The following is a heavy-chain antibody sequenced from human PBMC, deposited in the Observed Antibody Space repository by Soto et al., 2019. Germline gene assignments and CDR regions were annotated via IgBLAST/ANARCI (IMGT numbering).Heavy chain of an antibody. CDR3: VKDHYDSRGYFQH. V-gene: IGHV3-64D*08. Sequence: PGGSLRLSCSASRFTFSSYAMHWVRQAPGKGLEYVSAISSNRGSTYYADSVKGRFTISRDNSKNTLYLQMSSLRAEDTAVYYCVKDHYDSRGYFQHWGQGILVTVCS. CDR2: ISSNRGST. CDR1: RFTFSSYA. J-gene: IGHJ1*01. D-gene: IGHD3-22*01.